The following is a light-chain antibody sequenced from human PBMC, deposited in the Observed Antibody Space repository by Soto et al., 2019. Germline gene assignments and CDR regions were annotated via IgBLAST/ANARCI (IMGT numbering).Light chain of an antibody. CDR1: SSDVGGYNY. Sequence: QSALTQPASVSGSPGQSITISCTGTSSDVGGYNYVSWYQQHPGKAPKLMISEVSNRPSGVSNRFSGSKSGNTASLTISGLQAEDEADYYCSSSTSSNTPVFGGGTKLTVL. J-gene: IGLJ2*01. CDR2: EVS. CDR3: SSSTSSNTPV. V-gene: IGLV2-14*01.